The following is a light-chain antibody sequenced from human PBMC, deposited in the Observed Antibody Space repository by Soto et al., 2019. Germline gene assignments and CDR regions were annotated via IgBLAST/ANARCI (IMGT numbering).Light chain of an antibody. CDR1: QSVLYSSNNKNY. J-gene: IGKJ5*01. CDR2: WAS. Sequence: DIVMTQSPDSLAVSLGERATINCKSSQSVLYSSNNKNYLAWFQQKPGQPPKVLIYWASTRESGVPDRFSGGGSGTDFTLTTSSLQAEDVAVYYCKQYYSDPITFGQGTRLEIK. V-gene: IGKV4-1*01. CDR3: KQYYSDPIT.